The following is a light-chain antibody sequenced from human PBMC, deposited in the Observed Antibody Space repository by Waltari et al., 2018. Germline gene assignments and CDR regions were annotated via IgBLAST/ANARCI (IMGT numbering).Light chain of an antibody. Sequence: DVVMTQSPLSLPVTLGQPASISCRSSQSLVYSDGNTYLNWFQQRPGQSPRRLIYKVSNRDSGVPDRFSGGGSGTDFTLKISRVEAEDVGVYYCMQGTHWPWTFDQGTKLEIK. CDR3: MQGTHWPWT. CDR1: QSLVYSDGNTY. J-gene: IGKJ2*02. V-gene: IGKV2-30*01. CDR2: KVS.